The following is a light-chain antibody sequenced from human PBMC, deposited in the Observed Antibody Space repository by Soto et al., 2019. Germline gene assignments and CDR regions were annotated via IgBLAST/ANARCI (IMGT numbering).Light chain of an antibody. J-gene: IGKJ2*01. CDR1: QSVRHNY. CDR2: GSS. Sequence: EVVLTQSPGTLSLSPGDRATLSCRASQSVRHNYLAWYHQKPGQGPRLLIFGSSDRATGITDRFSVSGSGTVFSLTISSMEPEDCAVYYCQQSGSPPLYTFGQGTKLEIK. V-gene: IGKV3-20*01. CDR3: QQSGSPPLYT.